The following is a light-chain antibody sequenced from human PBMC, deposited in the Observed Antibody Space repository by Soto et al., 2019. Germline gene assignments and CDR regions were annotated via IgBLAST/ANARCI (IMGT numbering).Light chain of an antibody. CDR2: EAN. J-gene: IGLJ1*01. V-gene: IGLV2-14*02. Sequence: QSVLTQPASVSGSPGQSITVSCTGTNIDVGSYNLISWYQQHPGKAPKLMIYEANKRPSGVSNRFSGSKSGNTASLTISSLQAEDEADYYCCSYTGASTYVFGTGTKVTVL. CDR1: NIDVGSYNL. CDR3: CSYTGASTYV.